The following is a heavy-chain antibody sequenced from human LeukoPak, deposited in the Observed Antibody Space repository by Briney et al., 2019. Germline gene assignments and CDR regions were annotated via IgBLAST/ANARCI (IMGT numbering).Heavy chain of an antibody. CDR1: GFSFSSYA. D-gene: IGHD6-13*01. CDR2: ISYDGSNK. Sequence: GSLRLSCAASGFSFSSYAIHWVRQAPVKGLEWVAVISYDGSNKYYADSVKGRFTFSRDNSKNTLYLQMNSLRAEDTAVYYCARGSYSSSGGFHFDYWGQGTLLTVSS. J-gene: IGHJ4*02. V-gene: IGHV3-30-3*01. CDR3: ARGSYSSSGGFHFDY.